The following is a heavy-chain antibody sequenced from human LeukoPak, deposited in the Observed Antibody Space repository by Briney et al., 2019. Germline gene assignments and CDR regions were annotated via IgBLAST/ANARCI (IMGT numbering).Heavy chain of an antibody. CDR2: ISSSSSYI. CDR3: ARDHGDIVVVVAAHYYYGMDV. CDR1: GFTFSSYS. J-gene: IGHJ6*02. V-gene: IGHV3-21*01. Sequence: GGSLRLSCAASGFTFSSYSMNWVRQAPGKGLEWVSSISSSSSYIYYADSVKGRFTISRDNAKNSLYLQMNSLRAEDTAVYYCARDHGDIVVVVAAHYYYGMDVWGQGTALTVSS. D-gene: IGHD2-15*01.